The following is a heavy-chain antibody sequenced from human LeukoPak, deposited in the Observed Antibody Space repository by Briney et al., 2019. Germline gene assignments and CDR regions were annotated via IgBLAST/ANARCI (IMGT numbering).Heavy chain of an antibody. J-gene: IGHJ4*02. Sequence: GRSLRLSCAASGFTFDDYAMHWVRQAPGKGLEWVSGISWNSGSIGYADSVKGRFTISRDNAKNSLYLQMDSLRAEDTALYYRAKGAPRGYSSGWYTVFDYWGQGTLVTVSS. CDR2: ISWNSGSI. D-gene: IGHD6-19*01. CDR3: AKGAPRGYSSGWYTVFDY. CDR1: GFTFDDYA. V-gene: IGHV3-9*01.